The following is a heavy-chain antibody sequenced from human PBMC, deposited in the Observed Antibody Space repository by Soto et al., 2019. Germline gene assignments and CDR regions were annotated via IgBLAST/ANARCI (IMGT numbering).Heavy chain of an antibody. J-gene: IGHJ6*03. CDR3: ARGYYDFWSGYPYYYYYMDV. V-gene: IGHV4-59*01. CDR1: GGSISSYY. CDR2: IYYSGST. Sequence: PSETLSLTCTVSGGSISSYYWSWIRQPPGKGLEWIGYIYYSGSTNYNPSLKSRVIISVDTSKNQFSLKLSSVTAADTAVYYCARGYYDFWSGYPYYYYYMDVWGKGTTVTVSS. D-gene: IGHD3-3*01.